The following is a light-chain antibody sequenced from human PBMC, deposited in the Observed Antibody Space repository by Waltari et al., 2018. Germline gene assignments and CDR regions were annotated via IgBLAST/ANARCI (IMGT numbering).Light chain of an antibody. CDR1: QSVTRIS. J-gene: IGKJ4*01. CDR3: QQYDGEVLT. V-gene: IGKV3-20*01. Sequence: EIVLTQSPGTLSLSPGERAPPSCKASQSVTRISLTWYQQNLGQAPMLLNYVTSSRATGIPDRFSGIGSGTDFTLTISRLEPEDFAVDYCQQYDGEVLTFGGGTKVEI. CDR2: VTS.